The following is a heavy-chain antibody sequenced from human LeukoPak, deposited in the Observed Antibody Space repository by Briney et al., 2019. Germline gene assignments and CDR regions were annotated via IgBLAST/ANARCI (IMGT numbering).Heavy chain of an antibody. V-gene: IGHV3-30-3*01. CDR2: ISKDGSEK. CDR1: GFTFSSYP. Sequence: PGGSLRLSCAASGFTFSSYPMHWVRQAPGKGLEWVSVISKDGSEKHFADPVKGRFTISRDNSKDTLFLQMNNLRAEDTAIYYCARGAYGDRYWHLDLWGRGTLVTVTS. D-gene: IGHD4-17*01. CDR3: ARGAYGDRYWHLDL. J-gene: IGHJ2*01.